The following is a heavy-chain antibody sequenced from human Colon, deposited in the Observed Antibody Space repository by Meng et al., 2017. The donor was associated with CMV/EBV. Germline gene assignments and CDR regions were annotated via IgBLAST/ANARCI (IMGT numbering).Heavy chain of an antibody. CDR2: IMPMFGSP. J-gene: IGHJ5*02. Sequence: VRWVQSGAEVKKLGSSVKVSCKASGGTFDISAFIWVRQAPGQGLEKMGGIMPMFGSPSYSQKFRGRVTITADELEVNSLKSEDTAVYYCARGKQAGFDLWGQGTLVTVSS. V-gene: IGHV1-69*01. CDR1: GGTFDISA. D-gene: IGHD6-13*01. CDR3: ARGKQAGFDL.